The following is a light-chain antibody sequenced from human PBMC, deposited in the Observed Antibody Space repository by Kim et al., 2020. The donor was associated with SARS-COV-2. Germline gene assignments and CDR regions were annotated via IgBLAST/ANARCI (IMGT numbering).Light chain of an antibody. CDR3: SSYTSSSTWV. CDR1: SSDVGGYNY. CDR2: DVS. V-gene: IGLV2-14*03. Sequence: GQSITIACTGTSSDVGGYNYVSWYQQHPGKAPKLMIYDVSNRPSGVSNRFSDSKSGNTASLTISGLQAEDEADYYCSSYTSSSTWVFGGGTQLTVL. J-gene: IGLJ3*02.